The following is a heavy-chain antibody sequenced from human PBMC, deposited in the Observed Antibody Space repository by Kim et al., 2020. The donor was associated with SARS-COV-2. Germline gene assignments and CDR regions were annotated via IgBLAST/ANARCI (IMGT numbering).Heavy chain of an antibody. Sequence: GGSLRHSCAASGFTFWGYTMNCVRQAPGKGLEWVSLFYGGADATRYADSVKGRFTISRDNSKSTLYLQMTTLRVEDTAVYYCVKGTGFILPSDSTYNLDV. D-gene: IGHD1-26*01. J-gene: IGHJ6*01. CDR2: FYGGADAT. CDR1: GFTFWGYT. V-gene: IGHV3-23*03. CDR3: VKGTGFILPSDSTYNLDV.